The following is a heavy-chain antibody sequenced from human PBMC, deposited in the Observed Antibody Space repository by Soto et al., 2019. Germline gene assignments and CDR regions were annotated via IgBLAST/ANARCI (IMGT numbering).Heavy chain of an antibody. CDR3: AGPEGYYGSGSYTAFDI. D-gene: IGHD3-10*01. V-gene: IGHV1-18*01. J-gene: IGHJ3*02. Sequence: QVQLVQSGAEVKKPGASVKVSCKASGYTFTSYGISWVRQAPGQGLEWMGWISAYNGNTNYAQKLQGRVTMTTDTSTSTAYMELRSLRSDDTAVYYCAGPEGYYGSGSYTAFDIWGQGPMVTVSS. CDR2: ISAYNGNT. CDR1: GYTFTSYG.